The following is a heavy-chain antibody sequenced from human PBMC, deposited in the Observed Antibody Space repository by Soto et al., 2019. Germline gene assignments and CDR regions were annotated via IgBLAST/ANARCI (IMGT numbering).Heavy chain of an antibody. CDR2: VFHSGNS. V-gene: IGHV4-4*02. J-gene: IGHJ6*02. CDR1: GGSVSSDNS. D-gene: IGHD3-3*01. Sequence: VHLQESGPGLVKPSGTLSLTCAVSGGSVSSDNSWTWVRQPPGKSLEWIGEVFHSGNSNSNPSLKSRVTMSVDKSKNQFSLRLNSVTAADTAVYYCARRQRFDFWSSYSYSNHGLDVWGQGTKVAVSS. CDR3: ARRQRFDFWSSYSYSNHGLDV.